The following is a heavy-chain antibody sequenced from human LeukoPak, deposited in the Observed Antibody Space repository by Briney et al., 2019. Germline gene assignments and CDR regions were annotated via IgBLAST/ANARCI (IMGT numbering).Heavy chain of an antibody. CDR3: AELGITMIGGV. CDR1: GFSFSDYW. J-gene: IGHJ6*04. V-gene: IGHV3-7*01. Sequence: GGSLRLSCAASGFSFSDYWMTWVRQAPGKGLEWVANIKQDGSEKYYVDSVKGRFTISRDNAQNSLYLQMNSLRAEDTAVYYCAELGITMIGGVWGKGTTVTISS. CDR2: IKQDGSEK. D-gene: IGHD3-10*02.